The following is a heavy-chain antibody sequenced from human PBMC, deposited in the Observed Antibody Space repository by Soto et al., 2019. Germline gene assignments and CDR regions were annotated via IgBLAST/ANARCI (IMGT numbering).Heavy chain of an antibody. J-gene: IGHJ5*02. Sequence: SETLSLTCTVSGGSISRYYWSWIRQPPGKGLEWIGYIYYSGRTNYNPSLKSRVTISVDTPKNQFSPKLSSVTAADTAVYYCARGYCSSTTCYIWDNWFDPWGQGTLVTVS. CDR2: IYYSGRT. CDR1: GGSISRYY. V-gene: IGHV4-59*01. D-gene: IGHD2-2*01. CDR3: ARGYCSSTTCYIWDNWFDP.